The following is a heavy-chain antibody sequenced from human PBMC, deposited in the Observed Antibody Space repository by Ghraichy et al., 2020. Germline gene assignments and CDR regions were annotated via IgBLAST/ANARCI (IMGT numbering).Heavy chain of an antibody. Sequence: GGSLRLSCKGSGYSSSTYYIAWVRQMPGKGLEWMGIIYPDDSDTRYSPSFQGQVTISADKSTNTAYLQWSSLKASDSAMYYCGTMTHCSDGTCHLRNYFDPWGQGTLVTVSS. D-gene: IGHD2-15*01. CDR2: IYPDDSDT. J-gene: IGHJ5*02. V-gene: IGHV5-51*01. CDR3: GTMTHCSDGTCHLRNYFDP. CDR1: GYSSSTYY.